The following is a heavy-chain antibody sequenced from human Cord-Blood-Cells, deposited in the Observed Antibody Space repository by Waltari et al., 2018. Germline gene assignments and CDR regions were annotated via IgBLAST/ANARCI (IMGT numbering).Heavy chain of an antibody. CDR3: ASILRFLEWLYFDY. CDR1: GFTFSSYW. Sequence: EVQLVESGGGLVQPGGSLRLSCAASGFTFSSYWMSWVRQAPGNGLEWVANIKQDGSEEYSVDSVKGRFTISRDNAKNSLYLQMNSLRAEDTAVYYCASILRFLEWLYFDYWGQGTLVTVSS. V-gene: IGHV3-7*01. CDR2: IKQDGSEE. D-gene: IGHD3-3*01. J-gene: IGHJ4*02.